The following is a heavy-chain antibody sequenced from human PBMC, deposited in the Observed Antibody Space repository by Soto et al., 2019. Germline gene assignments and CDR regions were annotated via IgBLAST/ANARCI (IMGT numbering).Heavy chain of an antibody. CDR1: GGTFSSYA. J-gene: IGHJ4*02. Sequence: GASVKVSCKASGGTFSSYAISWVRQAPGQGLEWMGGIIPIFGTANYAQKFQGRVTITADESTSTAYMELSSLRSEDTAVYYCAREDLPYDSSGYYYPHWGQGTLVTVSS. CDR3: AREDLPYDSSGYYYPH. V-gene: IGHV1-69*13. D-gene: IGHD3-22*01. CDR2: IIPIFGTA.